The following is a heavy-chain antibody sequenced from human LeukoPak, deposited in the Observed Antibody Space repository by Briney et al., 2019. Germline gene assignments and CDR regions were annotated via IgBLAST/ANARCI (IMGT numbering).Heavy chain of an antibody. CDR1: GFTFDDYA. CDR2: ISWNSGSI. Sequence: GRSLRLSCAASGFTFDDYAMPWVRQAPGKGLEWVSGISWNSGSIGYADSVKGRFTISRDNAKNSLYLQMNSLRAEDTALYYCARIQLWLNAFDIRGQGTMVTVSS. J-gene: IGHJ3*02. CDR3: ARIQLWLNAFDI. V-gene: IGHV3-9*01. D-gene: IGHD5-18*01.